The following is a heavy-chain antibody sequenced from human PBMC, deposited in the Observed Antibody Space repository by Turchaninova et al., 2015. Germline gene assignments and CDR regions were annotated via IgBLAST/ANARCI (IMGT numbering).Heavy chain of an antibody. V-gene: IGHV3-48*04. CDR1: GFTFSSSS. D-gene: IGHD2-21*02. CDR3: ARDRGGDRYFDY. CDR2: ISSNSTTI. Sequence: EVQLVESGGGLVQPGGSLRLSCAASGFTFSSSSITWVRQAPGKGLGWISFISSNSTTIHYADSVKGRFTISRDNAKNSLYLQMNSLRADDTAVYYCARDRGGDRYFDYWGQGTLVTVSS. J-gene: IGHJ4*02.